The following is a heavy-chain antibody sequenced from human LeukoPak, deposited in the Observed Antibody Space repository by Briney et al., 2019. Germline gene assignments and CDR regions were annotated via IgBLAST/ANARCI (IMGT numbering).Heavy chain of an antibody. V-gene: IGHV3-7*01. CDR3: ARDMGWQQFDC. J-gene: IGHJ4*02. D-gene: IGHD5-24*01. CDR1: GFTFSSYS. CDR2: IKNDGSET. Sequence: GGSLRLSCAASGFTFSSYSMNWVRQAPGKGLERVANIKNDGSETYYMDSVKGRFTISRDNAKNSMYLQMNSLRAEDTAVYYCARDMGWQQFDCWGQGTLVTVSS.